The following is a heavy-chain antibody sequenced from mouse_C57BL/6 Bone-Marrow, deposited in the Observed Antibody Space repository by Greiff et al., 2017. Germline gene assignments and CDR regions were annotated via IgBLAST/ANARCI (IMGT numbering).Heavy chain of an antibody. V-gene: IGHV1-19*01. J-gene: IGHJ2*01. CDR2: INPYNGGT. Sequence: DVQLQESGPVLVKPGASVKMSCKASGYTFTDYYMNWVKQSHGKSLEWIGVINPYNGGTSYNQKFKGKATLTVDKSSSTAYMELNSLTSEDSAVYYCARSEDYLDYWGQGTTLTVSS. CDR1: GYTFTDYY. CDR3: ARSEDYLDY.